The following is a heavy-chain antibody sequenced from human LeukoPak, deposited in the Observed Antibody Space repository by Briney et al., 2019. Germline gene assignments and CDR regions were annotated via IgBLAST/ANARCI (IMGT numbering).Heavy chain of an antibody. Sequence: QPGGSLRLSCAASGFTFSSYGMHWVRQAPGKGLEWVAFIRYDGSNKYYADSVKGRFIISRDKSKNTLYLQMNSLRAEDTAVYYCAKRSKGGDSTGYYYYFDLWGRGTLVTVSS. V-gene: IGHV3-30*02. J-gene: IGHJ2*01. CDR1: GFTFSSYG. CDR2: IRYDGSNK. CDR3: AKRSKGGDSTGYYYYFDL. D-gene: IGHD3-22*01.